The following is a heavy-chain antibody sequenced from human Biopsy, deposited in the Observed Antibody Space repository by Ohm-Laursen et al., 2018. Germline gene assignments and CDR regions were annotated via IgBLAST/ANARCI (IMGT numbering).Heavy chain of an antibody. CDR2: IIPMFGTA. J-gene: IGHJ4*02. CDR1: GFSFTGYY. Sequence: SVKVSCKASGFSFTGYYIHWVRQAPGQGFEWMGGIIPMFGTANYAQMFQGRVTISADESTSTSYMELSSLTTEDTAIYYCARGPHSGSHSCFDYWGRGTLVTVSS. CDR3: ARGPHSGSHSCFDY. D-gene: IGHD1-26*01. V-gene: IGHV1-69*13.